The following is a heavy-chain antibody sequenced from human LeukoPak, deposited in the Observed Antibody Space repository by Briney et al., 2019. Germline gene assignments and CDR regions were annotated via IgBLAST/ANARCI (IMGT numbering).Heavy chain of an antibody. D-gene: IGHD2-2*01. CDR2: ISGSGDST. Sequence: PGGSLRLSCAASGFTFSNAWMSWVRQAPGKGLEWVSSISGSGDSTYYADSVKGRFTISRDKTKNTLYLQMNSLRAEDTAVYYCAKDSVVIPAGWFDPWGQGTLVTVSS. CDR3: AKDSVVIPAGWFDP. V-gene: IGHV3-23*01. J-gene: IGHJ5*02. CDR1: GFTFSNAW.